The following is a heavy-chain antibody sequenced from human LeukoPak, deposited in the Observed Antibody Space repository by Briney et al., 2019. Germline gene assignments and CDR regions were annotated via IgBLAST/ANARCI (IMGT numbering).Heavy chain of an antibody. J-gene: IGHJ6*03. Sequence: SETLSLTVTVPGGSISSYYWSWIRQPAGKGLEWIRRFYTSGSTNYNPSLKSRVTISVDKSKNQFSLKLSSVTAADTAVYYCARGPYQLPFYYYYYMDVWGKGTTVTVSS. D-gene: IGHD2-2*01. CDR3: ARGPYQLPFYYYYYMDV. CDR2: FYTSGST. V-gene: IGHV4-4*07. CDR1: GGSISSYY.